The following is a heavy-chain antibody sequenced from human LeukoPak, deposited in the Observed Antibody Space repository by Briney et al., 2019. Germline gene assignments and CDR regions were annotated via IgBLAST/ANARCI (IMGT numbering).Heavy chain of an antibody. J-gene: IGHJ4*02. CDR1: GFTFSDYT. CDR3: ATLMTTVTTGDY. V-gene: IGHV3-23*01. D-gene: IGHD4-17*01. CDR2: ISGSGGST. Sequence: PGGSLRLSCAASGFTFSDYTMSWVRQAPGKGLEWVSAISGSGGSTYYADSVKGRFTISRDNSKNTLYLQMNSLRAEDTAVYYCATLMTTVTTGDYWGQGTLVTVSS.